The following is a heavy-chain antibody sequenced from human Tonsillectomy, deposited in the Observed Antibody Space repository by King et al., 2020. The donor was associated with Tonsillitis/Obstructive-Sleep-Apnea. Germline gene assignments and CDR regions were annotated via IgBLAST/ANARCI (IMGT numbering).Heavy chain of an antibody. CDR3: AVDGRGSGPEALYYFDY. Sequence: VQLVESGGGVVQPGRSLRLSCAASGFTFSTYAMHWVRQAPGKGLEWVAVISYDGSNKYYADSVKGRFTISRDNAKNTLYLQMNSLRAEDTAVYYCAVDGRGSGPEALYYFDYWGQGILVTVSS. CDR1: GFTFSTYA. CDR2: ISYDGSNK. V-gene: IGHV3-30*04. D-gene: IGHD3-10*01. J-gene: IGHJ4*02.